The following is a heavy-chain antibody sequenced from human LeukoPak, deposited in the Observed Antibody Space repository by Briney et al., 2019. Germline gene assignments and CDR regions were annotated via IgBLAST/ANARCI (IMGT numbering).Heavy chain of an antibody. V-gene: IGHV3-11*01. CDR2: MSKTGATI. CDR3: AREYASGTNFDL. Sequence: GGSLRLSCAASGFTLSDYFMIWVRQIPAKGLQWVAYMSKTGATIQYEDAVKGRFTISRDNAQSALFLQMNSLRVDDSGMYFCAREYASGTNFDLWGQGTLVTVSS. J-gene: IGHJ4*02. D-gene: IGHD2-15*01. CDR1: GFTLSDYF.